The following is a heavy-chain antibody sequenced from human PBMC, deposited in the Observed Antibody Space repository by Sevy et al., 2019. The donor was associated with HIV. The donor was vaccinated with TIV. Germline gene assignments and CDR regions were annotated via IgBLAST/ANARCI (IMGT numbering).Heavy chain of an antibody. J-gene: IGHJ4*02. CDR2: INPSGGST. V-gene: IGHV1-46*01. CDR1: GYSFTSYE. Sequence: ASVKVSCKASGYSFTSYEIHWVRQAPGQGLEWMGIINPSGGSTSYAQKFQDRVTMIRDTSTTTVYMELSSLRSEDTAVYFCARLRACGGDCYYYDFCGQGTLVTVSS. D-gene: IGHD2-21*02. CDR3: ARLRACGGDCYYYDF.